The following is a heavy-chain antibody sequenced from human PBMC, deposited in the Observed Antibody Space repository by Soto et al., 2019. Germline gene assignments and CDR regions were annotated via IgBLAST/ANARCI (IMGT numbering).Heavy chain of an antibody. CDR1: SGSISVTNVF. CDR3: ARITGRHLDY. J-gene: IGHJ4*02. D-gene: IGHD1-20*01. CDR2: VDYSGTA. Sequence: SETLSLTCPVSSGSISVTNVFWGWVRQPPGKGLEWIGNVDYSGTAYFSPSLATRVTFHVDTSKNQFSLTLYSVTAADTAVYYCARITGRHLDYWGQGILVTVSS. V-gene: IGHV4-39*01.